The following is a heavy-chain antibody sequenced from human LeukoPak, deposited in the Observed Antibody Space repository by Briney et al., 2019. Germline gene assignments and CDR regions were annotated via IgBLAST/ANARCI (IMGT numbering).Heavy chain of an antibody. CDR3: ARGTVSSSGGDAFDI. D-gene: IGHD6-13*01. Sequence: SVKVSCKASGYTFTSYGISWVRQAPGQGLEWMGRIIPILGIANYAQKFRGRVTITADKSTSTAYMELSSLRSEDTAVYYCARGTVSSSGGDAFDIWGQGTMVTVSS. V-gene: IGHV1-69*04. CDR1: GYTFTSYG. J-gene: IGHJ3*02. CDR2: IIPILGIA.